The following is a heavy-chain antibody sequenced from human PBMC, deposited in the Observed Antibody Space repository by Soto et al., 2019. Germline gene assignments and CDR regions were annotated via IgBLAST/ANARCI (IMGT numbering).Heavy chain of an antibody. Sequence: QVQLQESGPGLVKPSQTLSLTCTVSGDSMTTVGYYWTWIRQHPGQGLEWIGFISYSGSTYYSSSLKGRVAISADTSNNQFSLKLNSVTAADTAVYYCTRGHYWGQGTLVTVSS. CDR2: ISYSGST. CDR3: TRGHY. J-gene: IGHJ4*02. CDR1: GDSMTTVGYY. V-gene: IGHV4-31*03.